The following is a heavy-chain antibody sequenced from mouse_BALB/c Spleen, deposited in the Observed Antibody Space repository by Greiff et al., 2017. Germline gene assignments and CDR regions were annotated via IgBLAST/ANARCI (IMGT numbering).Heavy chain of an antibody. V-gene: IGHV1S29*02. CDR1: GYTFTDYN. CDR2: IYPYNGGT. CDR3: ARRGLRDYFDD. D-gene: IGHD2-4*01. Sequence: EVQLQESGPELVKPGASVKISCKASGYTFTDYNMHWVKQSHGKSLEWIGYIYPYNGGTGYNQKFKSKATLTVDNSSSTAYMELRSLTSEDSAVYYCARRGLRDYFDDWGQGTTLTVSS. J-gene: IGHJ2*01.